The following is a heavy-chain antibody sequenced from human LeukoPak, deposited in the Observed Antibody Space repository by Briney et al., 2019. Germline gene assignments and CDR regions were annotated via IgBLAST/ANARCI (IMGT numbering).Heavy chain of an antibody. V-gene: IGHV4-34*01. CDR1: GGSFSGYY. J-gene: IGHJ5*02. D-gene: IGHD3-10*01. Sequence: PSENLSLNCAGYGGSFSGYYWNWIRQPPGKELEWIGEINHSVSTNYNPSLKSRVTISVDTSKNQFSPKLSSVTAADTAVYYCARGLSYSWFDPWGQGTLVTVSS. CDR2: INHSVST. CDR3: ARGLSYSWFDP.